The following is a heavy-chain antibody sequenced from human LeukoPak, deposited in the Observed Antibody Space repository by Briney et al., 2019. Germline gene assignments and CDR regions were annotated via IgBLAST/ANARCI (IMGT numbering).Heavy chain of an antibody. CDR1: GYTFTGYY. CDR3: ARGTMVRGVIITGILGY. J-gene: IGHJ4*02. D-gene: IGHD3-10*01. V-gene: IGHV1-2*02. CDR2: INPNSGGT. Sequence: ASVKVSCKASGYTFTGYYVHWVRQAPGQGLEWMGWINPNSGGTNYAQKFQGRVTMTRDTSISTAYMELSSLRSEDTAVYYCARGTMVRGVIITGILGYWGQGTLVTVSS.